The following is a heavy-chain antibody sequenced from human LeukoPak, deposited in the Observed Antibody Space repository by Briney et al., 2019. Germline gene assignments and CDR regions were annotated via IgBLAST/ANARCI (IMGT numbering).Heavy chain of an antibody. CDR1: GYTFTNYG. CDR3: ARDLPDLTYSYDSSGLDY. J-gene: IGHJ4*02. D-gene: IGHD3-22*01. CDR2: ISAYNGDT. V-gene: IGHV1-18*01. Sequence: ASVKVSCKASGYTFTNYGISWVRQAPGQGLEWMGWISAYNGDTNYAQMLQGRVTLTTDASTNTAYMELRSLRSDDTAVYYCARDLPDLTYSYDSSGLDYWGQGTLVTDSS.